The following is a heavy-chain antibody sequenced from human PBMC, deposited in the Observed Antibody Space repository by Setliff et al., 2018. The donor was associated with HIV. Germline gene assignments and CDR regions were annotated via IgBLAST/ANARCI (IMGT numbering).Heavy chain of an antibody. Sequence: RGSGYTFTNYWIGWVRQMPGRGLEWMGIIYPGDSDTRYSPSFEGQVTMSADKSINTAYLQWNSLKASDTAMYYCARQPTDTSGYNNWFDSWGQGTLVTVSS. CDR1: GYTFTNYW. CDR2: IYPGDSDT. D-gene: IGHD3-3*01. J-gene: IGHJ5*01. CDR3: ARQPTDTSGYNNWFDS. V-gene: IGHV5-51*01.